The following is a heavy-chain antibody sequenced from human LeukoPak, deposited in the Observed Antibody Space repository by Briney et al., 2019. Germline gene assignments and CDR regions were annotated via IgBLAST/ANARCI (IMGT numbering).Heavy chain of an antibody. CDR1: GFTFSSYA. D-gene: IGHD1-14*01. CDR3: ARGAPDKPLDY. Sequence: GGSLRLSCAASGFTFSSYAMHWVRQAPGKGLEYVSAISSNGGSTYYANSVKGRFTISRDNSKNTLYLQMNSLRAEDTAVYYCARGAPDKPLDYWGQGTLVTVSS. V-gene: IGHV3-64*01. J-gene: IGHJ4*02. CDR2: ISSNGGST.